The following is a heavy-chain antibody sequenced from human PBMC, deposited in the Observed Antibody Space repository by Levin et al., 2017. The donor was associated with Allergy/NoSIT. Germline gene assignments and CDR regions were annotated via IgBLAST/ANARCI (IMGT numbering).Heavy chain of an antibody. Sequence: MAGGSLRLSCAASGFTFSTCSMNWVRQAPGKGLEWVASISSDGNYIHYADSLKGRFTISRDNAKNSVYLHMNSLRAEDTAVYYCASDLSLNYFDSRGYYAFDYWGQGTLVTVSS. D-gene: IGHD3-22*01. V-gene: IGHV3-21*01. J-gene: IGHJ4*02. CDR2: ISSDGNYI. CDR1: GFTFSTCS. CDR3: ASDLSLNYFDSRGYYAFDY.